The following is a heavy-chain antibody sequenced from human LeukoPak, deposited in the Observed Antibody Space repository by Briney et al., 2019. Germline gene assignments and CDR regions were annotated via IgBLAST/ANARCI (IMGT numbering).Heavy chain of an antibody. CDR3: IGAREGYYDSSGYYTHDAFDI. CDR2: IYTSGST. V-gene: IGHV4-61*02. CDR1: GGSISSGSYY. D-gene: IGHD3-22*01. Sequence: SETLSLTCTVSGGSISSGSYYWSWIRQPAGKGLEWIGRIYTSGSTNYNPSLKSRVTISVDTSKNQFSLKLSSVTAADTAVYYCIGAREGYYDSSGYYTHDAFDIWGQGTMVTVSS. J-gene: IGHJ3*02.